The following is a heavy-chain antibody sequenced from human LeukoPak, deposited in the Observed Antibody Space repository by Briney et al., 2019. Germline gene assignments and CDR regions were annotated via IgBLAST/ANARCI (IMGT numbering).Heavy chain of an antibody. V-gene: IGHV3-23*01. Sequence: GGSLRLSCAASGFTFSSYAMSWVRQAPGKGLEWVSGISGSGVSTYYADSVKGRFTISRDNSKNTLYLQMHSLRADDTAVYYCAKDCRSVTSCYHGYWGQGTLVTVSS. D-gene: IGHD2-2*01. CDR3: AKDCRSVTSCYHGY. CDR1: GFTFSSYA. J-gene: IGHJ4*02. CDR2: ISGSGVST.